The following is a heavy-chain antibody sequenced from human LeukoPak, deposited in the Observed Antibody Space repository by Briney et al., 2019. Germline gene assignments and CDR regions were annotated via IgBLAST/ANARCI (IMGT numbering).Heavy chain of an antibody. J-gene: IGHJ4*02. CDR3: AKDRIFFSVMPATIGY. CDR1: GFTFSSYG. CDR2: IRYDGSNK. Sequence: GGSLRLSCAASGFTFSSYGMHWVRQAPGKGLEWVAFIRYDGSNKYYADSVKGRFTISRDNSKNTLYLQMNSLRAEDTAVYYCAKDRIFFSVMPATIGYWGQGTLVTVSS. D-gene: IGHD2-21*01. V-gene: IGHV3-30*02.